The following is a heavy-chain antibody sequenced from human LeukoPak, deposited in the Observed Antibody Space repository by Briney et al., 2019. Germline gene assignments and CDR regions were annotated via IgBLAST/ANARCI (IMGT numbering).Heavy chain of an antibody. Sequence: GGSLRLSCAASGFTFSDYYMSWIRQAPGKGLEWISYISSSGSTIFQADSMKGRFTNSRDNAKNSLYLQMNNLRVEDTAVYYCARVSSQQLKWGQGTLVTVSS. CDR1: GFTFSDYY. J-gene: IGHJ4*02. CDR2: ISSSGSTI. CDR3: ARVSSQQLK. D-gene: IGHD6-13*01. V-gene: IGHV3-11*01.